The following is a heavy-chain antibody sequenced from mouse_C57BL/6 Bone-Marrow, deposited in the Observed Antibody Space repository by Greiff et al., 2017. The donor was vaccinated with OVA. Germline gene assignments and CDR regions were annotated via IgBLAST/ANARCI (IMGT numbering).Heavy chain of an antibody. D-gene: IGHD2-3*01. CDR1: GFTFSDYY. V-gene: IGHV5-12*01. J-gene: IGHJ3*01. CDR3: ARVYDGYYEGFAY. Sequence: EVQVVESGGGLVQPGGSLKLSCAASGFTFSDYYMYWVRQTPEKRLEWVAYISNGGGSTYYPDNVKGRFTISRDNAKNNLYLQMSHLKSEDTAMYYCARVYDGYYEGFAYWGQGTLVTVSA. CDR2: ISNGGGST.